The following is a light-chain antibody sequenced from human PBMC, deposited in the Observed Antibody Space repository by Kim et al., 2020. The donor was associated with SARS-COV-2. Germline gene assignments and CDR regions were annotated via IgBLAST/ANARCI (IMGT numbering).Light chain of an antibody. CDR2: NDS. J-gene: IGLJ3*02. CDR1: RLGDKY. CDR3: QAWDNNNGV. V-gene: IGLV3-1*01. Sequence: SYELTQPPSVSVSPGQTASITCSGDRLGDKYASWYQQKPGQSPVLVIYNDSRRPSGIPERFSGFNSVNTATLTISGTQAIDEADYYCQAWDNNNGVFGGGTQLTVL.